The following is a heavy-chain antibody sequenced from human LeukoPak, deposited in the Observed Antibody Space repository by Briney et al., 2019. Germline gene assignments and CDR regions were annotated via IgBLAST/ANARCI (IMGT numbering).Heavy chain of an antibody. Sequence: SETLSLTCSVSRVSISNYYWSWIRQPPGKGLEWIGYIYYSGSTNYNPSLKSRVTISVDTSKNQFSLKLSSVTAADTAVYYCARDRSYYNSGSYGGVFDYWGQGALVTVSS. D-gene: IGHD3-10*01. CDR3: ARDRSYYNSGSYGGVFDY. J-gene: IGHJ4*02. CDR2: IYYSGST. CDR1: RVSISNYY. V-gene: IGHV4-59*13.